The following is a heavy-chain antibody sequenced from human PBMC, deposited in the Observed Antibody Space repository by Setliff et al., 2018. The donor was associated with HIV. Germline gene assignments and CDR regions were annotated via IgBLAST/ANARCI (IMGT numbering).Heavy chain of an antibody. D-gene: IGHD3-3*01. CDR1: GFTVSTYY. J-gene: IGHJ4*02. V-gene: IGHV3-66*02. CDR2: IYSGGPT. Sequence: LRLSCAASGFTVSTYYMSWVRQAPGKGLEWVSTIYSGGPTHHADSVKGRFTLSRDTSKNTLFLQMNSLRPEDTAVYYCARVRLYNTALDYWGQGTLVTVSS. CDR3: ARVRLYNTALDY.